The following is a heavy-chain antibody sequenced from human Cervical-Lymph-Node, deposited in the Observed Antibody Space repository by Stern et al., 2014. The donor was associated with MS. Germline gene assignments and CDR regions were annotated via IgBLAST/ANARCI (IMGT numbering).Heavy chain of an antibody. D-gene: IGHD6-25*01. Sequence: QVQLVESGGGVVQPGRSLRLSCAASGFTFSSYGMHWVRQAPGKGLERVAVIWYDGSNKYYADSVKGRFTISRDNSKNTLYLQMNSLRAEDTAVYYCAREVRSGGGKYYFDYWGQGTLVTVSS. CDR1: GFTFSSYG. CDR2: IWYDGSNK. CDR3: AREVRSGGGKYYFDY. J-gene: IGHJ4*02. V-gene: IGHV3-33*01.